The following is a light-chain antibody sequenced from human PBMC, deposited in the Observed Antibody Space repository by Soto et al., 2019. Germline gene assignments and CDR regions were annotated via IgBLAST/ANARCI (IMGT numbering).Light chain of an antibody. J-gene: IGKJ2*01. CDR2: GAS. V-gene: IGKV3-20*01. CDR1: QIVNSND. CDR3: QQYDRSPYT. Sequence: EIVLTQSPDTLSLSPGERATLSCRASQIVNSNDLAWYQHKPGQAPRLLISGASSRPGGIPGKFSGSGSVTDFTFTINRLEPEDCAVYYCQQYDRSPYTFGQETKLEI.